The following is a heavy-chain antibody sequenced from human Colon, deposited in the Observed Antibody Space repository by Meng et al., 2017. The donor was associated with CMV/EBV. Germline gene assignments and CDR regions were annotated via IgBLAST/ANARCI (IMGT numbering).Heavy chain of an antibody. CDR1: GYTFTNYG. CDR3: VRESQSGSYIYLQH. J-gene: IGHJ1*01. Sequence: QVQLVQYGAEVKKPGASVKVSCKAFGYTFTNYGISWVRQAPGQGLEWMGWISAYTGDTYYAQKFQGRVTMTTDTSTSTAYMELRSLRSDDTAVYYCVRESQSGSYIYLQHWGQGTLVTVSS. CDR2: ISAYTGDT. V-gene: IGHV1-18*01. D-gene: IGHD1-26*01.